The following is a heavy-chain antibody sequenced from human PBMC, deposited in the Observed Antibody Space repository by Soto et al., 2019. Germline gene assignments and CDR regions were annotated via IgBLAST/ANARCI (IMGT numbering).Heavy chain of an antibody. Sequence: ASVKVSCKASGYTFISYYMHWVRQAPGQGLEWMGIINPSGGSTSYAQKLQGRVTMTSDTSTSTVYMELSSLRSEDTAVYYCSRDLLPRLEVAAAGAKGPDYWGQ. V-gene: IGHV1-46*03. J-gene: IGHJ4*02. D-gene: IGHD6-13*01. CDR1: GYTFISYY. CDR3: SRDLLPRLEVAAAGAKGPDY. CDR2: INPSGGST.